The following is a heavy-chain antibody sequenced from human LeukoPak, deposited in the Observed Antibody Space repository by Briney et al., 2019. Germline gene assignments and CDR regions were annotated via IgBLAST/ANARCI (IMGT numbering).Heavy chain of an antibody. V-gene: IGHV3-64D*09. CDR3: VRDLSGSYSFDS. D-gene: IGHD1-26*01. Sequence: GGSLRLSCSASGXIFINFVLHWVRQAPGKGLESVYFISRSGAVTSYADSVRGRFTISRDNSKDTVSLQMSSLRDEDTAMYYCVRDLSGSYSFDSWGQGTLVTVSS. J-gene: IGHJ4*02. CDR1: GXIFINFV. CDR2: ISRSGAVT.